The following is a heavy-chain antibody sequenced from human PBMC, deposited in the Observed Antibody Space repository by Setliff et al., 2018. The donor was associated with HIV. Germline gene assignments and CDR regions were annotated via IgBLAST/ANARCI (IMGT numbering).Heavy chain of an antibody. D-gene: IGHD1-26*01. Sequence: ASVKVSCKASGYTFTSYGITWVRQAPGQGLEWMGWINAYNGNTNYAQELQGRVTMTTDTSTSTVFMELRSLRSDDTAVYYCAREGYSGSYFNYYYYLDVWGKGTTVTVSS. CDR2: INAYNGNT. CDR3: AREGYSGSYFNYYYYLDV. V-gene: IGHV1-18*01. CDR1: GYTFTSYG. J-gene: IGHJ6*03.